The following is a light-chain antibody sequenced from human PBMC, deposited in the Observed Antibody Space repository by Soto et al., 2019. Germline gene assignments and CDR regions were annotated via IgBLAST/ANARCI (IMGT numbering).Light chain of an antibody. J-gene: IGKJ1*01. Sequence: TQMTQSPSTLSASVGDRVTITCRASQSVSMWLAWYQQKPGKAPRLLIYDASSLQSGVPSRFTGRGSGTEFTLTISSLQPDDFATYYCQQYDTYSRTFGQGTKVDIK. CDR3: QQYDTYSRT. CDR1: QSVSMW. CDR2: DAS. V-gene: IGKV1-5*01.